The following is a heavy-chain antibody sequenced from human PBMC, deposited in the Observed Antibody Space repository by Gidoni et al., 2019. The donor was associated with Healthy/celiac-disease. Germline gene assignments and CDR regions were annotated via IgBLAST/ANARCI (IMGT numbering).Heavy chain of an antibody. D-gene: IGHD2-15*01. CDR2: INHSGST. Sequence: QVQLQQWGAGLLKPSETLSPTSSVSGGSFSGYYSSWIRQPPGKGREWIGEINHSGSTNYNPSRKSRVTISVDTSKNQFSLKLSSVTAADTAVYYCARGRGYCSGGSCSRRRYMDVWGKGTTVTVSS. J-gene: IGHJ6*03. V-gene: IGHV4-34*01. CDR1: GGSFSGYY. CDR3: ARGRGYCSGGSCSRRRYMDV.